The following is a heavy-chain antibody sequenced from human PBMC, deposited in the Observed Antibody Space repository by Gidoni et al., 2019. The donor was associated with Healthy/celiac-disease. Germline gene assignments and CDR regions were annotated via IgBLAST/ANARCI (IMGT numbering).Heavy chain of an antibody. CDR3: ARDASADY. CDR2: ISGSRSYI. J-gene: IGHJ4*02. Sequence: EVQLVESGGGLVKPGGSLRLSCAASGFAFSSYSRNWVREAPGKGMDWVSSISGSRSYIYYADSVKGRFTRPRENAKSALYLQMNSLSAEETALYYCARDASADYWGQGTLVTVSS. CDR1: GFAFSSYS. V-gene: IGHV3-21*06.